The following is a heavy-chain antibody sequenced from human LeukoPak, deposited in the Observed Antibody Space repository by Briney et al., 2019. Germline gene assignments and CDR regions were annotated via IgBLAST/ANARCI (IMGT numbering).Heavy chain of an antibody. V-gene: IGHV4-30-4*08. J-gene: IGHJ4*02. CDR3: ASGTSNNFDY. D-gene: IGHD1-1*01. Sequence: PSETLSLTCAVYGGSFSGYYWSWIRQPPGKGLEWIGYIYYSGSTYYNPSLKSRVTISVDTSKNQFSLKLSSVTAADTAVYYCASGTSNNFDYWGQGTLVTVSS. CDR1: GGSFSGYY. CDR2: IYYSGST.